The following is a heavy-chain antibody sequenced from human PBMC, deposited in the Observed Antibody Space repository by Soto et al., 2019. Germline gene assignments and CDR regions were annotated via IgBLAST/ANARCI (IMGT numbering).Heavy chain of an antibody. D-gene: IGHD2-2*01. CDR1: GYTLTELS. J-gene: IGHJ5*02. V-gene: IGHV1-24*01. Sequence: ASVKVSCKVSGYTLTELSMHWVRQAPGKGLEWMGGFDPEDGETIYAQKFQGRVTMTEDTSTDTAYMELSSLRSEDTAVYYFATIRYCSSTSCYRNWFDPWGQGTLVTVSS. CDR3: ATIRYCSSTSCYRNWFDP. CDR2: FDPEDGET.